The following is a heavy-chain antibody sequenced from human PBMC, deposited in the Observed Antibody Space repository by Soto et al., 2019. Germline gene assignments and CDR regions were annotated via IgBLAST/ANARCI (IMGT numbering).Heavy chain of an antibody. J-gene: IGHJ5*01. D-gene: IGHD2-2*01. CDR3: ARVQEVEPPANNFFDS. V-gene: IGHV1-18*01. CDR2: ISTYNGNT. CDR1: GYTFTSSV. Sequence: QVPLVQSGAEVKMPGASVKVSCKASGYTFTSSVISWLRQAPGQGLEWMGWISTYNGNTNYAQKFQGRLTMTTDTSTTTAYMELRSLRSDDTAVYSCARVQEVEPPANNFFDSWGQGTLVTVSS.